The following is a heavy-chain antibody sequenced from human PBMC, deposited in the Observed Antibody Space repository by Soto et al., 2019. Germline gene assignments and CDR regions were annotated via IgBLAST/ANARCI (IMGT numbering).Heavy chain of an antibody. J-gene: IGHJ4*02. Sequence: GESLKISCKGSGYSFTSYWIGWVRQMPGKGLEWMGIIYPGDSDTRYSPSFQGQVTISADKSISTAYLQWSSLKASDTAMYYCARRGRYCSGGSCFSPLYYFDYWGQGTLVTVSS. CDR3: ARRGRYCSGGSCFSPLYYFDY. CDR2: IYPGDSDT. CDR1: GYSFTSYW. D-gene: IGHD2-15*01. V-gene: IGHV5-51*01.